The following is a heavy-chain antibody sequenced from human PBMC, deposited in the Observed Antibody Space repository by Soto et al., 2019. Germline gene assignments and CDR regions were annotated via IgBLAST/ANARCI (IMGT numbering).Heavy chain of an antibody. J-gene: IGHJ4*02. V-gene: IGHV4-30-4*01. Sequence: PSETLSLTCSVSGGSISSGDYYWSWIRQPPGKGLEWVGFFYHSGSTYYNPSLKSRVTISVDTSKNQFSLKLSSVTAADTAVYFCSRDQGYSYGSFDYWGQGTLVTVSS. CDR2: FYHSGST. CDR3: SRDQGYSYGSFDY. CDR1: GGSISSGDYY. D-gene: IGHD5-18*01.